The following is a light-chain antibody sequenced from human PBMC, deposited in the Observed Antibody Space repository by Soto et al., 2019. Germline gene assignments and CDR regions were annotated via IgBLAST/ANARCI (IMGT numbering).Light chain of an antibody. J-gene: IGLJ3*02. CDR1: TSNIGNNN. CDR2: TND. Sequence: QSVLTQPPSASGTPGQSVTISCSGSTSNIGNNNVKWYQQLPGTAPKLLIHTNDQRPSGVPDRFSGSKSGTSASLAISGLQSEDEADYYCSTWDDSLNGCWVFGGGTKLTVL. V-gene: IGLV1-44*01. CDR3: STWDDSLNGCWV.